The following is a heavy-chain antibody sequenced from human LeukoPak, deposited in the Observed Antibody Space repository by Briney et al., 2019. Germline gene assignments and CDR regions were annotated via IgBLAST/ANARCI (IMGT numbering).Heavy chain of an antibody. CDR2: LSGSGAST. V-gene: IGHV3-23*01. CDR3: AKQKGYCSGGRCYYSDY. J-gene: IGHJ4*02. Sequence: GGSLTLSCAASGFTFSSYAMGWVRQAPGKGLEWVSALSGSGASTSYTDSAKGRFTISRDNSKNTLYLQMNSLTAEDTLRYYCAKQKGYCSGGRCYYSDYWGQGTLVTVSS. D-gene: IGHD2-15*01. CDR1: GFTFSSYA.